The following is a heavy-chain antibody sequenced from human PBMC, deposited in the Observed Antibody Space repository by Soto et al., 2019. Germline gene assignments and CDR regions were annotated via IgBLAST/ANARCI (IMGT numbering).Heavy chain of an antibody. CDR3: ARDGRHSSFDY. CDR1: GFTFSSYG. V-gene: IGHV3-33*01. Sequence: GGSLRLSCAASGFTFSSYGMHWVRQAPGKGLEWVAVIWYDGSNKYYADSVKGRFTISRDNSKNTLYLQMNSLRAEDTAVYYCARDGRHSSFDYWGQGTLVTVSS. CDR2: IWYDGSNK. J-gene: IGHJ4*02. D-gene: IGHD6-13*01.